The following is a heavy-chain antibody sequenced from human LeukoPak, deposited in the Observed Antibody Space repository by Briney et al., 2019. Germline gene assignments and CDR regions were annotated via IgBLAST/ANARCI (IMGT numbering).Heavy chain of an antibody. CDR2: ISSTSSYI. J-gene: IGHJ4*02. CDR1: GFTFSPYS. D-gene: IGHD3-22*01. CDR3: ARTHYYDTSGYQTYFDF. Sequence: GGSLRLSCAASGFTFSPYSMNWVRQAPGKGLEWVSSISSTSSYIYYADSMKGRFTISRDNAKNSLYLRLNSLRAEDTAVYYCARTHYYDTSGYQTYFDFWGQGTLVTVSS. V-gene: IGHV3-21*01.